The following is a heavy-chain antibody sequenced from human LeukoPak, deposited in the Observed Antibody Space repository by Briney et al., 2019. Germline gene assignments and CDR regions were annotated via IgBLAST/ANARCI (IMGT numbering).Heavy chain of an antibody. J-gene: IGHJ4*02. CDR3: AKDEWRSDIVATTPADY. CDR2: ISYDGSNK. Sequence: GGSLRLSCAASGFTFSSYAMHWVRQAPGKGLEWVAVISYDGSNKYYADSVKGRFTISRDNSKNTLYLQMNSLRAEDTAVYYCAKDEWRSDIVATTPADYWGQGTLVIVSS. D-gene: IGHD5-12*01. V-gene: IGHV3-30-3*01. CDR1: GFTFSSYA.